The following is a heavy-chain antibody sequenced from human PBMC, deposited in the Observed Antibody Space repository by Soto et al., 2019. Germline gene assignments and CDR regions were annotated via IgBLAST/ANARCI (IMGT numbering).Heavy chain of an antibody. CDR2: ISGSGGST. V-gene: IGHV3-23*01. CDR3: AKFISPTYSSGWYYFDY. CDR1: GFTFSPYW. Sequence: GGSLRLSCAASGFTFSPYWIHWVRQAPGKGLEWVSAISGSGGSTYYADSVKGRFTISRDNSKNTLYLQMNSLRAEDTAVYYCAKFISPTYSSGWYYFDYWGQGTLVTVSS. D-gene: IGHD6-19*01. J-gene: IGHJ4*02.